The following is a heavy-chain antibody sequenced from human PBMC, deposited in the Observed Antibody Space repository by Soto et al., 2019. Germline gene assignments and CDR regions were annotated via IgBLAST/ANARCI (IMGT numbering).Heavy chain of an antibody. CDR2: IYYTGST. CDR1: GASIRSGGFY. CDR3: ARIEMASIK. V-gene: IGHV4-31*03. Sequence: PSETLSLTCSVSGASIRSGGFYWSWLRQSPGKGLEWIGHIYYTGSTFVGPSLKGRLTISLDTSKNQFSLDLSSVTAADTAMYYCARIEMASIKWGRGTLVTVSS. D-gene: IGHD5-12*01. J-gene: IGHJ4*02.